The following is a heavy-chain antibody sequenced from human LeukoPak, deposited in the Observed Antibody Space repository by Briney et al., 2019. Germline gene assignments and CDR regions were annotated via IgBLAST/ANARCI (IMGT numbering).Heavy chain of an antibody. Sequence: GGSLRLSCEGSGFTFRSHWMSWVRQAPGKGLEWVANIHQYGGEKYYVDSVRGRFSISRDNAKNSLYLEMNSLRADDTAVYYCAKGDYIDYWGQGTLVTVSS. CDR2: IHQYGGEK. J-gene: IGHJ4*02. V-gene: IGHV3-7*03. CDR1: GFTFRSHW. CDR3: AKGDYIDY.